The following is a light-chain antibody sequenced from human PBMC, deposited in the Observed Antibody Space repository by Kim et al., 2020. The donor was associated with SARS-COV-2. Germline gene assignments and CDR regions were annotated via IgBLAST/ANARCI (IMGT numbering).Light chain of an antibody. CDR1: QSVSSN. CDR2: GAS. J-gene: IGKJ2*01. V-gene: IGKV3-15*01. Sequence: VAPGARASRACRASQSVSSNLVWYQQKPGQAPRLLIYGASTRATGMAARFSGSGSGTEFTLTISRLQSEDFAVYYCQQNNNWPYTFGQGTKLE. CDR3: QQNNNWPYT.